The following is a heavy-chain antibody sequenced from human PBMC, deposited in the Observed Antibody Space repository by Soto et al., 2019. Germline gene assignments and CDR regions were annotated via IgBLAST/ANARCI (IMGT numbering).Heavy chain of an antibody. J-gene: IGHJ5*02. CDR3: AKSGSSGWYGWFDP. Sequence: VSGPTLVNPTQTLTLTCIFSGFSLRTSGVGVGWIRQPPGKALEWLGLIYWNDDKRYSPSLKSRLTITKDTSKNQVVLTMTNMDPVDTATYYCAKSGSSGWYGWFDPWGQGTLVTVSS. D-gene: IGHD6-19*01. V-gene: IGHV2-5*01. CDR2: IYWNDDK. CDR1: GFSLRTSGVG.